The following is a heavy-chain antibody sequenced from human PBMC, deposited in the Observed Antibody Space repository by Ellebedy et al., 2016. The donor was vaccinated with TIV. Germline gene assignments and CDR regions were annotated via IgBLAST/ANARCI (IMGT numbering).Heavy chain of an antibody. Sequence: MPGGSLRLSCTVSGGSINGYYWSWIRQPPGKGLQWLGYIYYTGTTKYNPSLNSRVSISVDTSKNQFSLKLNSVTAADSAVYYCARHDPVPYFAKGLDPWGQGTLVTVSS. J-gene: IGHJ5*02. CDR2: IYYTGTT. CDR1: GGSINGYY. CDR3: ARHDPVPYFAKGLDP. V-gene: IGHV4-59*08. D-gene: IGHD3-9*01.